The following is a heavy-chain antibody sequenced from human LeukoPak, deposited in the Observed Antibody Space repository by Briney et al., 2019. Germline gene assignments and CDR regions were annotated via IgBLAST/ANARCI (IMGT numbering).Heavy chain of an antibody. CDR1: GFTFSSYW. V-gene: IGHV3-7*01. CDR2: IKQDGSEK. Sequence: GGSLRLSCAASGFTFSSYWMSWVRQAPGKGLEWVANIKQDGSEKYYVDSVKGRFTISRDNSKNTLYLQMNSLRAEDTAVYYCARGPSGRIAAAATYYYYGMDVWGQRTTVTVS. J-gene: IGHJ6*02. D-gene: IGHD6-13*01. CDR3: ARGPSGRIAAAATYYYYGMDV.